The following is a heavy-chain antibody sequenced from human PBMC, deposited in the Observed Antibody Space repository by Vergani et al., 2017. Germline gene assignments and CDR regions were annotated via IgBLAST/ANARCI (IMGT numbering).Heavy chain of an antibody. V-gene: IGHV3-21*01. D-gene: IGHD6-13*01. CDR1: GFTFSSYS. J-gene: IGHJ4*02. Sequence: EVQLVESGGGLVKPGGSLRLSCAASGFTFSSYSMNWVRQAPGKGLEWVSSISSSSSYIYYADSVKGRFTISRDNAKNSLYLQMNSLRAEDTAVYYCARVRAPGIAAAGDVGYWGEGTLVTVSS. CDR2: ISSSSSYI. CDR3: ARVRAPGIAAAGDVGY.